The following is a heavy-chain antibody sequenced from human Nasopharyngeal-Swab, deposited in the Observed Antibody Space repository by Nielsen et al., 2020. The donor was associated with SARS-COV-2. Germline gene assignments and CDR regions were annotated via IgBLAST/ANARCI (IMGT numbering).Heavy chain of an antibody. Sequence: WIRQPPGKGLEWIGHIYHSGCTYYNPSINSRVTISLHMPKNKFSLKVTSVTAADTAVYYCARGPSYGGFDFWGQGTLVTVSS. D-gene: IGHD4-23*01. V-gene: IGHV4-30-2*01. J-gene: IGHJ4*02. CDR3: ARGPSYGGFDF. CDR2: IYHSGCT.